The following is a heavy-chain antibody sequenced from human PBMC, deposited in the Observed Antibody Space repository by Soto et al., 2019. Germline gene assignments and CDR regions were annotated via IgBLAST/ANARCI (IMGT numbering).Heavy chain of an antibody. V-gene: IGHV1-46*03. CDR2: INPSGGST. CDR1: GYTFTSYY. CDR3: ARDIVVVVAATPRVAFDI. Sequence: ASVKVSCKASGYTFTSYYMHWVRQAPGQGLEWMGIINPSGGSTSYAQKFPGRVTMTRDTPTSTVYMELSSLKSEDTAVYYCARDIVVVVAATPRVAFDIWGQGTMVTVSS. J-gene: IGHJ3*02. D-gene: IGHD2-15*01.